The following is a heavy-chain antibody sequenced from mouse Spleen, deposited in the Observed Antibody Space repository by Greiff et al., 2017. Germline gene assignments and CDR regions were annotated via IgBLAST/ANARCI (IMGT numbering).Heavy chain of an antibody. CDR2: ISSGGGST. CDR1: GFTFSSYY. J-gene: IGHJ2*01. Sequence: EVKVVESGGGLVKLGGSLKLSCAASGFTFSSYYMSWVRQTPEKRLEWVATISSGGGSTYYPDSVKGRFTISRDNAKNTLYLQMSSLNSEDTAVYYCARDGNYEGVDYWGQGTTLTVSS. D-gene: IGHD2-1*01. V-gene: IGHV5-6-4*01. CDR3: ARDGNYEGVDY.